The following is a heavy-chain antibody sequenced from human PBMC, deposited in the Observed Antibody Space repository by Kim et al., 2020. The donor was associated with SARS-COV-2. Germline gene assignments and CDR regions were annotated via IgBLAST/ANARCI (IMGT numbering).Heavy chain of an antibody. J-gene: IGHJ4*02. CDR1: GFTFSSYA. V-gene: IGHV3-23*01. CDR3: AKDRTGGDYS. CDR2: ISGSGGST. D-gene: IGHD2-21*02. Sequence: GGSLRLSCAASGFTFSSYAMSWVRQAPGKGLEWVSAISGSGGSTYYADSVKGRFTISRDKAKNTLYMQMNSLRPEDTAEHYCAKDRTGGDYSWGQEFMVT.